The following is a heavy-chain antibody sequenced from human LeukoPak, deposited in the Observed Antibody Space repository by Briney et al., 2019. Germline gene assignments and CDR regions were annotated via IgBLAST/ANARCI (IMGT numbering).Heavy chain of an antibody. CDR2: IYTSGNT. V-gene: IGHV4-61*02. CDR1: GGSISSGNYY. CDR3: ARGGGNFDY. Sequence: TLSLTCTVSGGSISSGNYYWSWIRQPAGKGLEWIGRIYTSGNTNYDPSLKSRVTISVDTSKNQFSLKLTSVTAADTAVYYCARGGGNFDYWGQGTLVTVSS. J-gene: IGHJ4*02. D-gene: IGHD3-16*01.